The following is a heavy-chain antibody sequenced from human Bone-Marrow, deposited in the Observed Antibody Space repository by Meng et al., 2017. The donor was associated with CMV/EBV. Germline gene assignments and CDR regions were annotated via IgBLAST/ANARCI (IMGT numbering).Heavy chain of an antibody. Sequence: GESLKISCATSGFTFSTFAMHWVRQAPGKGLEWVAVVWSDGSNKYYADSVKGRFTISRDHSKNTLYVQMNSLRGSDTAIYYCAKDGGGGNSHYGFDVWGQGTTVTVSS. CDR3: AKDGGGGNSHYGFDV. J-gene: IGHJ3*01. CDR1: GFTFSTFA. CDR2: VWSDGSNK. D-gene: IGHD3-16*01. V-gene: IGHV3-33*03.